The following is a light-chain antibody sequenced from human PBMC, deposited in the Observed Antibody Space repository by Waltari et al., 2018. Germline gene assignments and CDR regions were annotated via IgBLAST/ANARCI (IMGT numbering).Light chain of an antibody. CDR2: GAS. J-gene: IGKJ1*01. CDR3: QHYVSLPVT. CDR1: QSVSRA. V-gene: IGKV3-20*01. Sequence: EIVFTQSPGTLSLSPGDRATLSCRASQSVSRALAWYQQNPGQAPRLLIYGASNRATGIPDRFSGSGSGTDFSLIISRLEPEDFAVYYCQHYVSLPVTFGQGTKVEIK.